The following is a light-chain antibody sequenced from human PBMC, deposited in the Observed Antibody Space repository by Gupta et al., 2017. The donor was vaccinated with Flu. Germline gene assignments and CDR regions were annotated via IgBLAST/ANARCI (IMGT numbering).Light chain of an antibody. J-gene: IGLJ2*01. CDR3: QSDDSSMREV. CDR2: GNS. V-gene: IGLV1-40*01. CDR1: SSNSGANYD. Sequence: SVLTYPPSLSGAPGPRDTISCTGNSSNSGANYDVHWYQKRPGTAPKLLIFGNSKRPAGVPERFSGSKSGTAASLAITGLQHEEEGDYYSQSDDSSMREVFGGGTKLTVL.